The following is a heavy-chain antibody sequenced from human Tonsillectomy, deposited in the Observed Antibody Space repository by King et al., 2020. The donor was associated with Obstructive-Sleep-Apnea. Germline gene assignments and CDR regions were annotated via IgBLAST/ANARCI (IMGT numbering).Heavy chain of an antibody. D-gene: IGHD3-22*01. V-gene: IGHV3-73*02. Sequence: VQLVESGGGLVQPGGSLKLSCAASGFTFSGSTMHWVRQASGKGLEWVGRIRGKGDNYATAYVASVRGRFTIFRDDSKNTAYLQMNSLTTEDTAVYYCLTMIGVISAFDIWGPGTMVTVSS. CDR3: LTMIGVISAFDI. CDR2: IRGKGDNYAT. J-gene: IGHJ3*02. CDR1: GFTFSGST.